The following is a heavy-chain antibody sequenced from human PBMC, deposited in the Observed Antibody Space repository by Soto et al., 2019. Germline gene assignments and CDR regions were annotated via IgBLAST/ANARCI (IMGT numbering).Heavy chain of an antibody. D-gene: IGHD2-21*01. Sequence: QVLLVQSGAEVKKPGSSVRVSCKTSGGTFSSVSISWVRLAPGQGLEWMGVIVPMFAAPTYAQKFQGRVSITAEEYTRTAYMELRRLRFEDTDVYYCARDRVMRGNAYYYGMDVWGQGTTVTVSS. CDR1: GGTFSSVS. V-gene: IGHV1-69*12. CDR2: IVPMFAAP. CDR3: ARDRVMRGNAYYYGMDV. J-gene: IGHJ6*02.